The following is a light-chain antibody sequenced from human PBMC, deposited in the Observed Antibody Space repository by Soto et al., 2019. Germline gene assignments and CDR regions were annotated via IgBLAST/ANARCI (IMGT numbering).Light chain of an antibody. CDR1: QTISSW. J-gene: IGKJ1*01. V-gene: IGKV1-5*03. CDR3: QRYNSYSGA. CDR2: KAS. Sequence: DIQMTQSTSTLSGSVGDRVTITCRASQTISSWLAWYQQKPGKAPKLLIYKASTLKSGVPSRFSGSGSGTEFTLTISSLQPDDFATYYCQRYNSYSGACGQGTKLELK.